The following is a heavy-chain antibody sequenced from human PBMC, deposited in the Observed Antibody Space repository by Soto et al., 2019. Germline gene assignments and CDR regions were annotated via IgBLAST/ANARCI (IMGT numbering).Heavy chain of an antibody. V-gene: IGHV5-51*01. Sequence: PGESLKISCKGSGYSFTSYWIGWVRQMPGKGLEWMGIIYPVDSDTRYGPSFQGQVTXXXDXSXXXXYLQWRXLKASDSDIYYSGSTYYNPSLKSRVTISVDTSKNQFSLKLSSVTAADTAVYYCAAVPSIYCSSTSCYMRYYYYGMDVWGQGTTVTVSS. CDR1: GYSFTSYW. D-gene: IGHD2-21*02. CDR2: IYPVDSDT. J-gene: IGHJ6*02. CDR3: GSTYYNPSLKSRVTISVDTSKNQFSLKLSSVTAADTAVYYCAAVPSIYCSSTSCYMRYYYYGMDV.